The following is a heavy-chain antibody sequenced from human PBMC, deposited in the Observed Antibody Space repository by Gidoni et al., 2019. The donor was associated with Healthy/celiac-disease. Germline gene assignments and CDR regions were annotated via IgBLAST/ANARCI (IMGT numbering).Heavy chain of an antibody. J-gene: IGHJ6*02. CDR1: GFTFDDYT. V-gene: IGHV3-43*01. CDR2: ISWDGGST. D-gene: IGHD6-19*01. CDR3: AKLKVAGTYYYYGMDV. Sequence: EVQLVESGGVVVQPGGSLRLYCAASGFTFDDYTMHWVRQAPGKGLELFSLISWDGGSTYYADSVKGRFTISRDNSKNSLYLQMNSLRTEDTALYYCAKLKVAGTYYYYGMDVWGQGTTVTVSS.